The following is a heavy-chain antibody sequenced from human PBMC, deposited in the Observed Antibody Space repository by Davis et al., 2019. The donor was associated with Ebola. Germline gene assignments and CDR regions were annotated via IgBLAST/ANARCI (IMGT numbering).Heavy chain of an antibody. D-gene: IGHD3-16*02. J-gene: IGHJ6*02. Sequence: SETLSLTCTVSGGSISSSSYYWGWIRQPPGKGLEWIGSIYYSGSTYYNPSLKSRVTISVDTSKNQYSLKLSSVTAADTAVYYCARDERANQSKYRDDRYYYYYGMDVWGQGTTVTVSS. CDR3: ARDERANQSKYRDDRYYYYYGMDV. CDR1: GGSISSSSYY. CDR2: IYYSGST. V-gene: IGHV4-39*02.